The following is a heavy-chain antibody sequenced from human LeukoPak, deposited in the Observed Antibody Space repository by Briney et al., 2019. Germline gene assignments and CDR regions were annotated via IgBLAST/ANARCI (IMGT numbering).Heavy chain of an antibody. Sequence: PGGSLRLSCAASGFTFSSYWMHWVRQAPGKGLVWVSRINSDGSSTSYADSVKGRFTISRDNAKNTLYLQMNGLRAEDTAVYYCAREGKYSSSYYFDYWGQGTLVTVSS. J-gene: IGHJ4*02. CDR3: AREGKYSSSYYFDY. D-gene: IGHD6-6*01. CDR1: GFTFSSYW. CDR2: INSDGSST. V-gene: IGHV3-74*01.